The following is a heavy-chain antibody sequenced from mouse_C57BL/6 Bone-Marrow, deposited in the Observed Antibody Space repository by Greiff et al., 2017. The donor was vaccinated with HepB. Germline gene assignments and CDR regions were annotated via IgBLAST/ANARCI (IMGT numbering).Heavy chain of an antibody. CDR3: ATICYGYDVNFDY. Sequence: QVQLQQPGAELVRPGSSVKLSCKASGYTFTSYWMDWVKQRPGQGLEWIGNIYPSDSETHYNQKFKDKATLPVDKSSSTAYMQLSSLTSEDSAVYYCATICYGYDVNFDYWGQGTTLTVSA. CDR2: IYPSDSET. D-gene: IGHD2-2*01. J-gene: IGHJ2*01. CDR1: GYTFTSYW. V-gene: IGHV1-61*01.